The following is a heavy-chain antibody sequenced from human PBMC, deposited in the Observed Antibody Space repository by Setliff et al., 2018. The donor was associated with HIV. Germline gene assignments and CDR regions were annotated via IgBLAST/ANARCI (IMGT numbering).Heavy chain of an antibody. CDR3: ARQGLTMFPGGGVPAPILYYFDF. Sequence: SETLSLTCAVSGYSISSDYYWAWIRQPPGKGLEWIATIYHSGTTYNNPSLKSRVTFSADTSKNQFSLTLNSVTATDTAVYYCARQGLTMFPGGGVPAPILYYFDFWGQGILVTVSS. CDR2: IYHSGTT. J-gene: IGHJ4*02. D-gene: IGHD3-10*01. V-gene: IGHV4-38-2*01. CDR1: GYSISSDYY.